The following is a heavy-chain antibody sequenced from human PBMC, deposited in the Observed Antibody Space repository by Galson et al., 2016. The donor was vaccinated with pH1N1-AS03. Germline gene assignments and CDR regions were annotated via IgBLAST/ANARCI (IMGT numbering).Heavy chain of an antibody. Sequence: LRLSCAASGFTFSTFAMSWVRRAPGKGLEWVSLIRGTSQITYYADSVKGRFTISKDNSKSTLFLQMNSLRAEDTAIYYCARLSGMVPTEYYFASWGQGTLVAVPS. D-gene: IGHD3-3*01. CDR1: GFTFSTFA. J-gene: IGHJ4*02. CDR2: IRGTSQIT. V-gene: IGHV3-23*01. CDR3: ARLSGMVPTEYYFAS.